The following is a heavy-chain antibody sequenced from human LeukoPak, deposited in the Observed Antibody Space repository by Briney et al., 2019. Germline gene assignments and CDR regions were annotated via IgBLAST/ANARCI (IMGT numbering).Heavy chain of an antibody. D-gene: IGHD3-10*01. CDR3: ARQANIGHSSGSTAYYYYGMDV. CDR1: GYSFTSYW. J-gene: IGHJ6*02. Sequence: GESLKISCKGSGYSFTSYWIGWVRQMPGKGLEWMGIIYPGDSDTRYSPSFQGQVTISADKSISTAYLQWSSLKASDTAMYYCARQANIGHSSGSTAYYYYGMDVWGQGTTVTVSS. CDR2: IYPGDSDT. V-gene: IGHV5-51*01.